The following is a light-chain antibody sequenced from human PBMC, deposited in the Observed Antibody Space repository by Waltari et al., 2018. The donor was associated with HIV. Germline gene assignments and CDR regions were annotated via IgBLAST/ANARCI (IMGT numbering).Light chain of an antibody. V-gene: IGKV4-1*01. Sequence: DIVMTQSPDSLAVSLGERATINCKSSQRVLYSSNNKNYLAWYQQKPGQPPKLRIYWASTRESGVPDRFSGSGSGTDFTLTISSLQAEDGAVYYCQQFYTSPLTFGGGTKVEIK. J-gene: IGKJ4*01. CDR2: WAS. CDR3: QQFYTSPLT. CDR1: QRVLYSSNNKNY.